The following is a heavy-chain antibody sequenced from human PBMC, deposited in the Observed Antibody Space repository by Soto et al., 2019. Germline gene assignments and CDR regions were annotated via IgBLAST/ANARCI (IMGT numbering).Heavy chain of an antibody. Sequence: ASVKVSCKASGYTFTSYDINWVRQATGQGLEWMGWMNPNSGNTGYAQKFQGRVTMTRNTSISTAYMELSSLRSEDTAVYYCARGLGVVAATLVAFDIWGQGTMVTVSS. V-gene: IGHV1-8*01. CDR1: GYTFTSYD. D-gene: IGHD2-15*01. CDR3: ARGLGVVAATLVAFDI. J-gene: IGHJ3*02. CDR2: MNPNSGNT.